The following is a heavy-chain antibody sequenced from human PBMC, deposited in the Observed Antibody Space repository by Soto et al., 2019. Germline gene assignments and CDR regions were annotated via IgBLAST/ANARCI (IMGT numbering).Heavy chain of an antibody. D-gene: IGHD1-26*01. CDR1: GGTFSSYT. J-gene: IGHJ4*02. Sequence: QVQLVQSGAEVKKPGSSVTVSCKAAGGTFSSYTISWVRQAPGQGLEWMAGISPIFGTPIYAQKFQDRVTITEYDSTMTAYMEMNRLTSEDTAVYYWARVVVGSRLSLDYWGQGTLVTISS. V-gene: IGHV1-69*01. CDR3: ARVVVGSRLSLDY. CDR2: ISPIFGTP.